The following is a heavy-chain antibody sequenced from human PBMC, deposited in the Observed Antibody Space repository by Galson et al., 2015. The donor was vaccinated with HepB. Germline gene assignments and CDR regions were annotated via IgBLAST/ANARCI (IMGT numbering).Heavy chain of an antibody. V-gene: IGHV3-15*07. D-gene: IGHD3-10*01. Sequence: SLRLSCAGSNVTFSDAWMNWVRQAPGKGLEWVGRIKSENEGAATEYAESVIGRLTISRDDSKNTVYLQMDSLKSDDTAVYYCTTGAALVWAGKLLLPSFAYWGQGTRVTVSS. CDR1: NVTFSDAW. CDR3: TTGAALVWAGKLLLPSFAY. CDR2: IKSENEGAAT. J-gene: IGHJ4*02.